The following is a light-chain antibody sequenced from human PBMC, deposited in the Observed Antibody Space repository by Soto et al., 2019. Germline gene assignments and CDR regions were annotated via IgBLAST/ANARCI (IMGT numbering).Light chain of an antibody. CDR2: EVS. Sequence: QSALTQPPSASGSPGQSVTSSCTGTSSDVGGYNYVSWYQQHPGKAPKLMIHEVSKRPSGVPERFSGSKSGNTASLTVSGLQAEDEADYYCCSYEGSNIVVFGGGTKVTVL. CDR3: CSYEGSNIVV. V-gene: IGLV2-8*01. J-gene: IGLJ2*01. CDR1: SSDVGGYNY.